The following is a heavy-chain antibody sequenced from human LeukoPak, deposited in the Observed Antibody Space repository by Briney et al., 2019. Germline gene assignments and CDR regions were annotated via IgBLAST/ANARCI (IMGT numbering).Heavy chain of an antibody. CDR3: TREVAGTGGFDY. CDR1: GDSFSCNNAA. CDR2: TYHRSTWYD. D-gene: IGHD6-13*01. J-gene: IGHJ4*02. V-gene: IGHV6-1*01. Sequence: SQTLSLTCAISGDSFSCNNAAWNWIRQSPSRGLEWLGRTYHRSTWYDDYVVSVRSRLTITPDISKNQVSLQLNSVTPEDTAVYYCTREVAGTGGFDYWGQGITVTVSS.